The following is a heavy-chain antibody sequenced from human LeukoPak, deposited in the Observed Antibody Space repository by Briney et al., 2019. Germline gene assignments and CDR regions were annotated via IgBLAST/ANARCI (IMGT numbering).Heavy chain of an antibody. CDR3: AKDDWGVRSYFDY. J-gene: IGHJ4*02. D-gene: IGHD7-27*01. V-gene: IGHV3-48*01. CDR2: ISSSSSTI. CDR1: GFTFSSYS. Sequence: PGGSLRLSCAASGFTFSSYSMNWVRQAPGKGLEWVSYISSSSSTIYYADSVKGRFTISRDNAKNSLYLQMNSLRAEDTAVYYCAKDDWGVRSYFDYWGQGTLVTVSS.